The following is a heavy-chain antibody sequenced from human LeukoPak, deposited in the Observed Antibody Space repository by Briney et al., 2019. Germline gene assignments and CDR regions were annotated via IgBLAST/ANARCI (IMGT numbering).Heavy chain of an antibody. CDR2: FSATDGSA. V-gene: IGHV3-23*01. Sequence: GGSLRLSCAASGFTVSSYGMTWVRQAPGKGLEWVSAFSATDGSAQYAESVRGRFTISRDNSKNSLYLQMNSLRDEDTAVYYCAREDYGDFRLDYWGQGTLVTVSS. CDR3: AREDYGDFRLDY. J-gene: IGHJ4*02. CDR1: GFTVSSYG. D-gene: IGHD4-17*01.